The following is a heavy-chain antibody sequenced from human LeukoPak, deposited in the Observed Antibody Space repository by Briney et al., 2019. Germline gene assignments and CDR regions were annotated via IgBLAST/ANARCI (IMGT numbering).Heavy chain of an antibody. Sequence: GGSLRLSCAASGFTFSSYSMTWVRQAPGKGLEWVSYISSSSSTIYYADSVKGRFTISRDNAKNSLYLQMNSLRDEATAVYYCARDTSYCGGDCYSEGGDAFDIWGQGTMVTVSS. CDR3: ARDTSYCGGDCYSEGGDAFDI. V-gene: IGHV3-48*02. CDR2: ISSSSSTI. D-gene: IGHD2-21*02. CDR1: GFTFSSYS. J-gene: IGHJ3*02.